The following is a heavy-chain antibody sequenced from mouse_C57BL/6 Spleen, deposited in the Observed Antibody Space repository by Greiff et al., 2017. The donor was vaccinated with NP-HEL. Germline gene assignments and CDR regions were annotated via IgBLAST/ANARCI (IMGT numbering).Heavy chain of an antibody. J-gene: IGHJ2*01. CDR2: INPGSGGT. D-gene: IGHD2-4*01. CDR1: GYAFTNYL. Sequence: QVQLQQSGAELVRPGTSVKVSCKASGYAFTNYLMEWVKQRPGQGLEWIGVINPGSGGTNYNEKFKGKATLTADKSSSTAYMQLSSLTSEDSAVYFCAREVYYDYERGYYFDYWGQGTTLTVSS. CDR3: AREVYYDYERGYYFDY. V-gene: IGHV1-54*01.